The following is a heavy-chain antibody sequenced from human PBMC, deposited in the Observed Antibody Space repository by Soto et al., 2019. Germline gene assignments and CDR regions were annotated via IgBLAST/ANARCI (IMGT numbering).Heavy chain of an antibody. Sequence: GGSLRLSCAASGFTFSSYAMSWVRQAPGKGLEWVSAISGSGGSTYYADSVKGRFTISRDNSKNTLYLQMNSLRAEDTAVYYCASTGIAVAGTIPYYFDYWGQGTLVTVSS. J-gene: IGHJ4*02. D-gene: IGHD6-19*01. CDR1: GFTFSSYA. CDR3: ASTGIAVAGTIPYYFDY. CDR2: ISGSGGST. V-gene: IGHV3-23*01.